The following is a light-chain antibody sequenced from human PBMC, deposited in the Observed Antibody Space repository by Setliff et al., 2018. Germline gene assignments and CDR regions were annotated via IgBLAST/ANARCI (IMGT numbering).Light chain of an antibody. CDR2: WAS. Sequence: DIVMTQPPDSLAVSLGERATINCKSSQSVLYSSNNKNYLAWYQQKPGQPPKLLIYWASTRESGVPDRFSGSGSGTDFTLTISSLQAEDVAVYYCQQYYSTPLTFGGGTKV. V-gene: IGKV4-1*01. CDR3: QQYYSTPLT. CDR1: QSVLYSSNNKNY. J-gene: IGKJ4*01.